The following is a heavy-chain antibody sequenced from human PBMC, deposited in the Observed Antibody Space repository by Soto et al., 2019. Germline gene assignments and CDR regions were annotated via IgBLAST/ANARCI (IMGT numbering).Heavy chain of an antibody. D-gene: IGHD2-21*01. CDR1: GFTLKGYY. CDR2: ISTYNGIT. V-gene: IGHV1-18*01. J-gene: IGHJ4*02. CDR3: VRGDTYYSEWYFQY. Sequence: QIQLVQSGAEVKKPGASVKVSCKTSGFTLKGYYSYWVRQAPGQGLELMGWISTYNGITKHTESLLDRVTMTIETSASTAHRELRSLTSEDTAVYFCVRGDTYYSEWYFQYWGQGTLVIVSS.